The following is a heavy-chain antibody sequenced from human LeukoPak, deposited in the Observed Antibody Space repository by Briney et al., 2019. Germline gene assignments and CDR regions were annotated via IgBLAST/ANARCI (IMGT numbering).Heavy chain of an antibody. D-gene: IGHD6-13*01. J-gene: IGHJ4*02. CDR1: GFTFDDYA. CDR2: ITWNSGYI. Sequence: GGSLRLSCAASGFTFDDYAMHWVRQAPGKGLEWVSGITWNSGYIGYADSVKGRFTISRDNAKNSLYLQMNSLRAEDTALYYCAKADARIAPGGFDYWGQGTLISVSS. V-gene: IGHV3-9*01. CDR3: AKADARIAPGGFDY.